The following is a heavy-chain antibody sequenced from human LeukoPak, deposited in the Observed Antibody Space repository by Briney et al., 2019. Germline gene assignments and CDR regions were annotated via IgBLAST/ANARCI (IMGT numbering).Heavy chain of an antibody. CDR2: ISYDGSNK. CDR3: ARDRPYYYYYMDV. V-gene: IGHV3-30*01. CDR1: GFTFSSYA. J-gene: IGHJ6*03. Sequence: GGSLRLSCAASGFTFSSYAMHWVSQAPGKGLEWVAVISYDGSNKYYADSVKGRFTISRDNSKNTLYLQMNSLRAEDTAVYYCARDRPYYYYYMDVWGKGTTVTVSS.